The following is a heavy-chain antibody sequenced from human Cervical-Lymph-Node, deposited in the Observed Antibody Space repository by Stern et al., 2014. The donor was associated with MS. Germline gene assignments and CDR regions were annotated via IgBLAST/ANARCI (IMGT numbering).Heavy chain of an antibody. J-gene: IGHJ6*02. CDR3: AKDLGRGVVVVPLYGLDV. CDR1: GFTFSTYA. CDR2: ISDSGVYT. Sequence: EVHLVESGGGLVQPGGSLRLSCAASGFTFSTYAFSWVRQAPGKGLEWVSSISDSGVYTYYADSMKGRFTISRDNSKSMLYLEMQSLRAEDTAVYHCAKDLGRGVVVVPLYGLDVWGQGTTVTVSS. V-gene: IGHV3-23*04. D-gene: IGHD2-2*01.